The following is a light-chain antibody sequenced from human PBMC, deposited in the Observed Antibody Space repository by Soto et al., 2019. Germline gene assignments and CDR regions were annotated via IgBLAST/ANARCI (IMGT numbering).Light chain of an antibody. CDR3: QQYNSWPPIT. CDR1: ESVSSN. J-gene: IGKJ5*01. CDR2: GAS. Sequence: EVVMTQSPATLSWSPGERATLSFMGSESVSSNLAWYQQRPGQAPRLVIYGASTRATGIPARFSGGGSGTEFTLTISSLQSEDFAVYYCQQYNSWPPITFGQGTRLEIK. V-gene: IGKV3-15*01.